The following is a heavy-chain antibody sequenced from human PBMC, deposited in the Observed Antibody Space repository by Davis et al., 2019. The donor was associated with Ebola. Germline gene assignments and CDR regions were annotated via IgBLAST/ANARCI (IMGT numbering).Heavy chain of an antibody. V-gene: IGHV3-7*01. D-gene: IGHD3-22*01. Sequence: PGGSLRLSCAASGFSFSMYWMSWVRQAPGKGLEWVANIKQDGSEKYYVDSVKGRFTISRDNAKNSLYLQMNSLRAEDTAVYYCARVVTMIVVTWGQGTLVTVSS. CDR3: ARVVTMIVVT. CDR1: GFSFSMYW. CDR2: IKQDGSEK. J-gene: IGHJ4*02.